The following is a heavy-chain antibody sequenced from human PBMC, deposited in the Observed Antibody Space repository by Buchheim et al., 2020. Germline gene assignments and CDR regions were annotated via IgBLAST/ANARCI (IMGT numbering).Heavy chain of an antibody. Sequence: QVQVQEPGPGLVKPSETLSLTCTVSGGSTSSYYWSWIRQPPGRKLEWIGFIHYSGNTNYNPSLKSRVTISLDTARTQLSLNLTSVTAADTAIYYCAREVRSRGDISFDSWGLGTL. D-gene: IGHD2-15*01. V-gene: IGHV4-59*12. CDR2: IHYSGNT. CDR3: AREVRSRGDISFDS. J-gene: IGHJ4*02. CDR1: GGSTSSYY.